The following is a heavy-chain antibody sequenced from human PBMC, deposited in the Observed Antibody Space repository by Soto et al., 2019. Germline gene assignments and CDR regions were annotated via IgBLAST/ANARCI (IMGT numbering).Heavy chain of an antibody. CDR1: GLTFGTYS. CDR3: ARPGAPSLYYYYMDV. D-gene: IGHD7-27*01. Sequence: GGSLRLSCGASGLTFGTYSMNWVRQAPGKGLEWISYISSSSSTIYYADSVKGRFTISRDNAKNSLYLHAHSLRAEDTAVYYCARPGAPSLYYYYMDVWGKGTTVTVSS. CDR2: ISSSSSTI. V-gene: IGHV3-48*01. J-gene: IGHJ6*03.